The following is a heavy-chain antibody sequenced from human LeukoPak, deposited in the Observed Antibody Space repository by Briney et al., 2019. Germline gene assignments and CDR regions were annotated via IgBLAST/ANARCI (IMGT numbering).Heavy chain of an antibody. J-gene: IGHJ4*02. Sequence: GGSLRLSCAASGSTFSNQAMSWVRQAPGKGLQWVAVISGGGRTTEYADFVKGRFTISRDNSKNTLSLQMNSLTVEDTAIYFCAKNVVVKRYIDFWGQGTLVTVSS. CDR1: GSTFSNQA. V-gene: IGHV3-23*01. D-gene: IGHD2-15*01. CDR3: AKNVVVKRYIDF. CDR2: ISGGGRTT.